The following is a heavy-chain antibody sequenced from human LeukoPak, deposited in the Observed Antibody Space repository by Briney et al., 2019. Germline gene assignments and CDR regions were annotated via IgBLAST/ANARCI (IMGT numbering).Heavy chain of an antibody. CDR3: ARGSGSYYEDFDY. CDR2: ISYDGSNK. Sequence: GGSLRLSCAASGFTYSSYAMHWVRQAPGKGLEWVAVISYDGSNKYYADSVKGRFTISRDNSKNTLYLQMNSLRAEDTAVYYCARGSGSYYEDFDYWGQGTLVTVSS. V-gene: IGHV3-30*04. CDR1: GFTYSSYA. J-gene: IGHJ4*02. D-gene: IGHD1-26*01.